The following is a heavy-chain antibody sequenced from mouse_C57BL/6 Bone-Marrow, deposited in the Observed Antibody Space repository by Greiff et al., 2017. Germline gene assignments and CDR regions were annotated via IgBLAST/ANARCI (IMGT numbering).Heavy chain of an antibody. CDR1: GFTFSDYG. D-gene: IGHD1-1*01. Sequence: EVKVVESGGGLVKPGGSLKLSCAASGFTFSDYGMHWVSQAPETGLEWFAYISSGSSTIYYADTVKGRFTISSDNAKNTLFLQMTSLRSEDTAMYYCARDLLRYYPFAYWGQGTLVTVAA. V-gene: IGHV5-17*01. CDR3: ARDLLRYYPFAY. J-gene: IGHJ3*01. CDR2: ISSGSSTI.